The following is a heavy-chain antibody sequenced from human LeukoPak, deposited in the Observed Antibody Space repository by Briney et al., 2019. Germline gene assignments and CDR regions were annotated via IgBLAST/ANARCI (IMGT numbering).Heavy chain of an antibody. CDR3: ARGDSSSWYRGHDY. Sequence: GGSLRLSCAASGFTFSNYWMTWVRQAPEKGLECVATIKEDGSEKYYVDSVKGRFTISRDNAKDSLYLQMNSLRAEDTAVYYCARGDSSSWYRGHDYWGQGTLVTVSS. CDR2: IKEDGSEK. V-gene: IGHV3-7*01. CDR1: GFTFSNYW. J-gene: IGHJ4*02. D-gene: IGHD6-13*01.